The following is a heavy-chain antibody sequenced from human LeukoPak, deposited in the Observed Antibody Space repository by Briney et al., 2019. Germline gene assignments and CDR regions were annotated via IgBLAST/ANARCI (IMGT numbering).Heavy chain of an antibody. Sequence: GGSLRLSCAASGFTFSSYGMSWVRQAPGKGLEWVSAISGSGGSTYYADSVKGRFTISRDNSKNTLYLQMNSLRAEDTAVYYXXXXXXXXDYDILTGYYKAPFDYWGQGTLVTVSS. CDR1: GFTFSSYG. D-gene: IGHD3-9*01. CDR3: XXXXXXXDYDILTGYYKAPFDY. V-gene: IGHV3-23*01. J-gene: IGHJ4*02. CDR2: ISGSGGST.